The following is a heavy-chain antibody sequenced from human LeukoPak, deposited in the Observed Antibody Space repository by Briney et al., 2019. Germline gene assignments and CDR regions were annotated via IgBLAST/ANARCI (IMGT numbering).Heavy chain of an antibody. Sequence: SETLSLTCSVSGGSISSYYWSWIRQPAGKGLEWIGRIYTGGSTNYNPSLKSRVTISVDTSKNQFSLKLSSVTAADTAVYYCARVEAVAYYYYGMDVWGQGTTVTVSS. V-gene: IGHV4-4*07. D-gene: IGHD6-19*01. J-gene: IGHJ6*02. CDR1: GGSISSYY. CDR2: IYTGGST. CDR3: ARVEAVAYYYYGMDV.